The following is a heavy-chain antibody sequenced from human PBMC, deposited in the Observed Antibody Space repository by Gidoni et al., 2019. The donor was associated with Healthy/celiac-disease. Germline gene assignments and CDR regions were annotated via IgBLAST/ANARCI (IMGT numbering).Heavy chain of an antibody. V-gene: IGHV3-33*01. CDR3: ARGVTSLRSAFDI. CDR2: IWYDGSNK. J-gene: IGHJ3*02. Sequence: VQLVASGGGVVQPGRSLGLSCAASGFTFSSYGMHWVRQAPGKGLGGGAVIWYDGSNKYYADSVKGQFTISRDNSKTTLYLQMNSLSAEDTAVDYCARGVTSLRSAFDIWGQGTMVTVSS. D-gene: IGHD3-16*01. CDR1: GFTFSSYG.